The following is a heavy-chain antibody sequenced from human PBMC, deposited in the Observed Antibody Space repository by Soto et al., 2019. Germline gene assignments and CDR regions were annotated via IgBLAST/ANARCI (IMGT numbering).Heavy chain of an antibody. J-gene: IGHJ6*02. CDR2: IYYSGST. CDR3: ATQGFYRMGV. V-gene: IGHV4-59*01. Sequence: SETLSLTCTVSGGSISSYYLSWIRQPPGKGLEWIGYIYYSGSTNYNPSLKSRVTISVDTSKNQFSLKLSSVTAADTAMFYCATQGFYRMGVWGQGTTVTVSS. CDR1: GGSISSYY.